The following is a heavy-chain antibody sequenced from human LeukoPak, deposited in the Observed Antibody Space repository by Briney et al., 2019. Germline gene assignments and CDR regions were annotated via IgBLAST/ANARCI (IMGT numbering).Heavy chain of an antibody. D-gene: IGHD4-11*01. CDR2: IRSDGSSI. CDR3: AKDRDEYGNDC. CDR1: GFSFSDFG. V-gene: IGHV3-30*02. J-gene: IGHJ4*02. Sequence: PGGSLRLSCAASGFSFSDFGMHWIRQAPGKGLEWVTVIRSDGSSIYYADSVKGRFTISRDNSRNTLYLQMNSLRVEDTAVYYCAKDRDEYGNDCWGQGILVTVST.